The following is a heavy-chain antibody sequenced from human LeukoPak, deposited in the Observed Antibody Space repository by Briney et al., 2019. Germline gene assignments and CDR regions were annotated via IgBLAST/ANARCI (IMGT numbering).Heavy chain of an antibody. V-gene: IGHV4-59*08. CDR1: GGSISSYY. D-gene: IGHD1-26*01. Sequence: SETLSLTCTVSGGSISSYYWSWIRQPPGKGLEWIGYIYYSGSTNYNPSLKSRVTISVDTSKNQFSLKLSSVTAADTAVYYCARLAGWELLRAYFDYWGREPWSPSPQ. CDR3: ARLAGWELLRAYFDY. CDR2: IYYSGST. J-gene: IGHJ4*02.